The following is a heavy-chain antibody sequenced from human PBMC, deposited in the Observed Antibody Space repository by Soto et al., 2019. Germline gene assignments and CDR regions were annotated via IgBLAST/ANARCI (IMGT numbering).Heavy chain of an antibody. V-gene: IGHV3-30*03. CDR2: ISYDGSNK. D-gene: IGHD1-7*01. CDR1: GFTFSSYG. CDR3: ARDPPETTDYGMDV. J-gene: IGHJ6*02. Sequence: PGGSLRLSCAASGFTFSSYGMHWVRQAPGKGLEWVAVISYDGSNKYYADSVKGRFTISRDNSKNTLYLQMNSLRAEDTAVYYCARDPPETTDYGMDVWGQGTTVTVSS.